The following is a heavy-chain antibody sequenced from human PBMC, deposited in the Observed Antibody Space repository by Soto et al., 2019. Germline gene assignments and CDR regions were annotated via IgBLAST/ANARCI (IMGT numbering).Heavy chain of an antibody. J-gene: IGHJ5*02. CDR3: AREIIAVIGTIRWFDP. V-gene: IGHV3-74*01. Sequence: PXGSLKLSCAASGVTFTSHWMHLVRQAPGKGPVWVSRINGDGSSIRYADSVKGRFTISRDNAKNTLYLQMNSLRAEDTAVYYCAREIIAVIGTIRWFDPWGQGTLVTVSS. CDR2: INGDGSSI. CDR1: GVTFTSHW. D-gene: IGHD6-13*01.